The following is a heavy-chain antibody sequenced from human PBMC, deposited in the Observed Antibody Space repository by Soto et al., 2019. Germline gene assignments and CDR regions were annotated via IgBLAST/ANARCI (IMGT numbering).Heavy chain of an antibody. CDR1: GGSFSGYY. V-gene: IGHV4-34*01. CDR2: INHSGST. J-gene: IGHJ6*02. D-gene: IGHD3-10*01. CDR3: ARDPRTGGYYGSGSKSYYYYGMDV. Sequence: LSLTCAVYGGSFSGYYWSWIRQPPGKGLEWIGEINHSGSTNYNPSLKSRVTISVDTSKNQFSLKLSSVTAADTAVYYCARDPRTGGYYGSGSKSYYYYGMDVWGQGTTVTVSS.